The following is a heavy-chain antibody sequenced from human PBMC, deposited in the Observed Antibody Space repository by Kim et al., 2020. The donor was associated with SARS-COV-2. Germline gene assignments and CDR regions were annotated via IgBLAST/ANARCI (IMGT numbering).Heavy chain of an antibody. J-gene: IGHJ4*02. Sequence: SETLSLTCAVSGASISSGDFSWSWIRQPPGKGLEWIGYIYHSGYTYYNPSLWGRVTISLDMSKNHFSLNLTSVTAADTAVYYCASGSESSGKSFDYWGQGTLVTVSS. CDR1: GASISSGDFS. V-gene: IGHV4-30-2*01. D-gene: IGHD6-19*01. CDR2: IYHSGYT. CDR3: ASGSESSGKSFDY.